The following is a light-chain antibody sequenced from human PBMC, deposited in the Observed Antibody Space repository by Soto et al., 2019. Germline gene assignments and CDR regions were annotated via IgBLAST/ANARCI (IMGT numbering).Light chain of an antibody. J-gene: IGKJ4*01. CDR2: GAS. CDR1: QSVSSD. Sequence: ELVMTQSPATLSLSPGDRATLSCRASQSVSSDLAWYHQKTGQAPRLLIYGASTRATGIPVRLSGSRSGTDFTLTISSLEPEDFAVYYCQQYGSSPLTCGGGTKVDIK. V-gene: IGKV3-20*01. CDR3: QQYGSSPLT.